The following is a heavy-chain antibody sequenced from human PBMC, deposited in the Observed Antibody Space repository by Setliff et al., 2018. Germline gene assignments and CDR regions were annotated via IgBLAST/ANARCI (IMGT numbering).Heavy chain of an antibody. D-gene: IGHD3-22*01. CDR2: IYSSGST. V-gene: IGHV4-30-4*08. CDR3: ARESRYYYDNLGTLDY. Sequence: SETLSLTCSVSGGSINEYYWSWIRQPPGKGLEWIGYIYSSGSTYYNPSLKSRVSISVDTSTNQFSLKLSSVTAADTAVYYCARESRYYYDNLGTLDYWGQGTLVAVSS. CDR1: GGSINEYY. J-gene: IGHJ4*02.